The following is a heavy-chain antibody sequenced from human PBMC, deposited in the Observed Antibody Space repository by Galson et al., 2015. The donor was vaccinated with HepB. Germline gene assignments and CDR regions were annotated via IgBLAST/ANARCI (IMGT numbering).Heavy chain of an antibody. D-gene: IGHD6-13*01. Sequence: SLRLSCAASGFTFSSYAMHWVRQAPGKGLEWVAVISYDGSNKYYADSVKGRFTISRDNSKNTLYLQMNSLRAEDTAVYYCARGPLAQHLEDYYYSYGTDVWGPGTTVTASS. V-gene: IGHV3-30*04. CDR3: ARGPLAQHLEDYYYSYGTDV. J-gene: IGHJ6*02. CDR2: ISYDGSNK. CDR1: GFTFSSYA.